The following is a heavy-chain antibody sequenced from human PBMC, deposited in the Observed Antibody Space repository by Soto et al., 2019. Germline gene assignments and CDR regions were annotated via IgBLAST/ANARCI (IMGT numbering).Heavy chain of an antibody. Sequence: SETLSLTCTVSGGSISSYYWSWIRQPPGKGLEWIGYIYYSGSTNYNPSLKSRVTISVDTSKNQFSLKLSSVTAADTAVYYCARHGYCSSTSCYDGWFGPWGQGTLVTVSS. J-gene: IGHJ5*02. CDR3: ARHGYCSSTSCYDGWFGP. CDR2: IYYSGST. V-gene: IGHV4-59*08. CDR1: GGSISSYY. D-gene: IGHD2-2*01.